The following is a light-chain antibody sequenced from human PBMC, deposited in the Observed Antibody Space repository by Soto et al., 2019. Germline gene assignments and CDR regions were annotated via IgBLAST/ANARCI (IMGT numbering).Light chain of an antibody. J-gene: IGLJ1*01. Sequence: QSALTQPPSASGSPGQSVTISCTGTSSDVGGYNYVSWYQHHPGKAPKHMLYEVNKRPSGVPDRFSGSKSGNTASLTVSGLQAEDEADYYCSSYAGSNNAVFGTGTKLTVL. CDR3: SSYAGSNNAV. V-gene: IGLV2-8*01. CDR2: EVN. CDR1: SSDVGGYNY.